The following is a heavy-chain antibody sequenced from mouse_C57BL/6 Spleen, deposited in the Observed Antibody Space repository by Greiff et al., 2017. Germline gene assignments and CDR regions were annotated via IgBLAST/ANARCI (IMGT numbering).Heavy chain of an antibody. D-gene: IGHD1-2*01. J-gene: IGHJ1*03. CDR2: IYPGSGNT. CDR3: ARELLRLWYFDV. V-gene: IGHV1-76*01. Sequence: QVQLQQSGAELVRPGASVKLSCKASGYTFTDYYINWVKQRPGQGLEWIARIYPGSGNTYYNEKFKGKATLTAEKSSSTAYMQLSSLTSEDSAVYFCARELLRLWYFDVWGTGTTVTVSS. CDR1: GYTFTDYY.